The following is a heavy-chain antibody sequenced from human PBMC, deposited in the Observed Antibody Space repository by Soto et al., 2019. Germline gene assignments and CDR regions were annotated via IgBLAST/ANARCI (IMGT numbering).Heavy chain of an antibody. CDR1: NGSFSDYF. D-gene: IGHD6-19*01. CDR3: ARGKSSGPLYYFDT. J-gene: IGHJ5*02. Sequence: SETLSLTCGVYNGSFSDYFWNWIRQPPGKGLEWIGEIKESGFATYNPSLKRRVTMSVDTANNQFSLKVTSVTAADTAVYYCARGKSSGPLYYFDTWGQGTMVTVYS. CDR2: IKESGFA. V-gene: IGHV4-34*01.